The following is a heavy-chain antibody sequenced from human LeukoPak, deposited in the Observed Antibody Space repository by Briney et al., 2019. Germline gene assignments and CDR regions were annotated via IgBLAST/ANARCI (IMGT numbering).Heavy chain of an antibody. CDR2: ISAYNGNT. V-gene: IGHV1-18*01. CDR1: GYTFTSYG. J-gene: IGHJ4*02. D-gene: IGHD3-10*01. Sequence: ASVKVSCKASGYTFTSYGISWVRQAPGQGLEWMGWISAYNGNTNYAQKLQGRVTMTTDTSTSTAYMELRSLRSDDTAVYCCARVPDYYGSGRLDDYWGQGTLVTVSS. CDR3: ARVPDYYGSGRLDDY.